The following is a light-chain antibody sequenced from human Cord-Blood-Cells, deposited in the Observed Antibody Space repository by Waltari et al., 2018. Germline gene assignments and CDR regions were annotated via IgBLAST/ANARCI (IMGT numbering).Light chain of an antibody. Sequence: SYVLTQPPSVSVAPGKTARITCGGHNIGSKSGHCYQQKPGQAPVLVIYYDSDRPSGIPERFSGSNSGNTATLTISRVEAGDEADYYCQVWDSSSDHRVFGGGTKLTVL. V-gene: IGLV3-21*04. J-gene: IGLJ3*02. CDR3: QVWDSSSDHRV. CDR2: YDS. CDR1: NIGSKS.